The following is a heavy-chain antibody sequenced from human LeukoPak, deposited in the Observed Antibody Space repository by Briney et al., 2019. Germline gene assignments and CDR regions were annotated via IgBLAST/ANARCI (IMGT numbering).Heavy chain of an antibody. V-gene: IGHV1-24*01. D-gene: IGHD3-16*01. CDR1: GYTPTELS. CDR3: ATPYYDYVWGSYYFDY. CDR2: FDPEDGET. Sequence: ASVKVSCKVSGYTPTELSMHWVRQAPGKGLEWMGGFDPEDGETIYAQKFQGRVTMTEDTSTDTAYMELSSLRSEDTAVYYCATPYYDYVWGSYYFDYWGQGTLVTVSS. J-gene: IGHJ4*02.